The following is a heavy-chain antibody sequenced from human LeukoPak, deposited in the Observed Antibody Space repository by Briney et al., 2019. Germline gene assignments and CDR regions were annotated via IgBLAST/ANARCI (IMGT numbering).Heavy chain of an antibody. D-gene: IGHD2-15*01. CDR1: GFTFSSYG. J-gene: IGHJ4*02. CDR3: AKTHRYCSGGTCYLFDY. CDR2: ISGSGGST. Sequence: LAGGSLKLSCVASGFTFSSYGMSWVRQAPGKGLEWVSAISGSGGSTYYADSVKGRFTISRDNSENTLYLQMNSLRAEDTAVYYCAKTHRYCSGGTCYLFDYWGQGTLVTVSS. V-gene: IGHV3-23*01.